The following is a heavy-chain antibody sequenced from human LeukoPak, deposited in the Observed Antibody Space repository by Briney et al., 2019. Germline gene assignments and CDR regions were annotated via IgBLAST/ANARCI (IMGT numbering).Heavy chain of an antibody. D-gene: IGHD3-22*01. Sequence: PSETLSLTCAVSDYSISSHNYWGLIRQPPGKGLEWIGSVYHSGSTLYSPSLKSRVTISVGTSKNQFSLKLSSVTAADTAVYYCARNDSSGYFDYWGQGTLVTVSS. CDR1: DYSISSHNY. V-gene: IGHV4-38-2*01. CDR3: ARNDSSGYFDY. CDR2: VYHSGST. J-gene: IGHJ4*02.